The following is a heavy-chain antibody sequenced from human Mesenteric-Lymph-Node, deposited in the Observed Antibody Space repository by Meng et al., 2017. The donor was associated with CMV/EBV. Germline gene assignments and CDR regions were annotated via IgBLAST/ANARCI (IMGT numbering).Heavy chain of an antibody. CDR1: GFTFSTYS. CDR2: ISSSSTSI. D-gene: IGHD2-21*01. V-gene: IGHV3-48*04. J-gene: IGHJ6*02. Sequence: GGSLRLSCAASGFTFSTYSMNWVRQAPGKGLEWISYISSSSTSIDYADSVKGRFTISRDNAKNSLYLQMYSLRADDTAVYYCARDRFCSSCSSYYYYGMDVWGQGTTVTVSS. CDR3: ARDRFCSSCSSYYYYGMDV.